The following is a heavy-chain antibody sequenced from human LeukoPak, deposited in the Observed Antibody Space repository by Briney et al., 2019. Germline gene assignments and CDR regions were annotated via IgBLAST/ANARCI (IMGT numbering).Heavy chain of an antibody. CDR1: GFTFSSYG. J-gene: IGHJ4*02. Sequence: GRSLRLSCAASGFTFSSYGMHWVRQAPGKGLEWVAVISYDGSSKYYADSVKGRFTISRDNSKNTLYLQMNSLGAEDTAVYYCAKAGLSSSWLGFDYWGQGTLVTVSS. CDR2: ISYDGSSK. V-gene: IGHV3-30*18. CDR3: AKAGLSSSWLGFDY. D-gene: IGHD6-13*01.